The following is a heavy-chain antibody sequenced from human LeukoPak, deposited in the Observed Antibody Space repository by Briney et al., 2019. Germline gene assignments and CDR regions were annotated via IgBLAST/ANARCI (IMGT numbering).Heavy chain of an antibody. V-gene: IGHV6-1*01. CDR3: ARDRLYVDIVARGLGHCYGMDV. Sequence: SQTLSLTCAISGDSVSSNSAIWNWIRQSPSRGLEWLGRTYYRSKWYTDYAVSVRSRMTINPDTSKNQFSLQLNSVTPEDTAVYYCARDRLYVDIVARGLGHCYGMDVWGQGTTVTVSS. CDR1: GDSVSSNSAI. J-gene: IGHJ6*02. CDR2: TYYRSKWYT. D-gene: IGHD5-12*01.